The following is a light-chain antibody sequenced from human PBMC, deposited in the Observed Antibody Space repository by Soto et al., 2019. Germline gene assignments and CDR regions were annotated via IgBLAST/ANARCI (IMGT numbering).Light chain of an antibody. Sequence: DIQMTQSPSSLSASVGDRVSITCQASQPISNHLHWYQVQPGKAPKLLIYDASNLEIGVPSRFSGSASGTDFTLSINSLQPEDIATYFCQQFDEVPITFGQGTRLEIK. CDR3: QQFDEVPIT. CDR2: DAS. J-gene: IGKJ5*01. CDR1: QPISNH. V-gene: IGKV1-33*01.